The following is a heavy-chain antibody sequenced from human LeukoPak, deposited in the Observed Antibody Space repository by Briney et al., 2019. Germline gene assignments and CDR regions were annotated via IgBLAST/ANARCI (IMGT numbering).Heavy chain of an antibody. D-gene: IGHD1-14*01. CDR2: ISSTGSTI. V-gene: IGHV3-48*03. CDR1: GFTFSSYE. J-gene: IGHJ4*02. Sequence: PGGSLRLSCAASGFTFSSYEMNWPRQAPGKGLEWVSYISSTGSTIYYADSVKGRFTISRDNAKNSLFLQMNRLIAEDTTVYYYVRDPDPGFPSYWGQGTLVTVSS. CDR3: VRDPDPGFPSY.